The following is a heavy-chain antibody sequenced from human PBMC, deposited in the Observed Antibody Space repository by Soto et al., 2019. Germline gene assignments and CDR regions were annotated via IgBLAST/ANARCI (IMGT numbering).Heavy chain of an antibody. Sequence: SETLSLTCTVSGGSVSSGSYYWSWIRQPPGKGLEWIGSIYYSGSTYYNPSLKSRVTISVDTSKNQLSLKLRSVTAADTAVYYCARLVYDSSGYRPGWGQGTLVTVSS. D-gene: IGHD3-22*01. V-gene: IGHV4-39*01. J-gene: IGHJ4*02. CDR2: IYYSGST. CDR3: ARLVYDSSGYRPG. CDR1: GGSVSSGSYY.